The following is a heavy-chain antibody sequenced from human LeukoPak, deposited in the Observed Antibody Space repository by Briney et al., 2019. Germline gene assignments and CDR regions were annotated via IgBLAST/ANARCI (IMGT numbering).Heavy chain of an antibody. D-gene: IGHD2-2*01. CDR1: GNYW. Sequence: GGSLRLSCAASGNYWMHWVRQAPGKGLVWVSHINSDGSWTSYADSVKGRFTISKDNAKNTVYLQMNNLRAEDTALYYCAKDRGVVPAHMDVWGQGTTVTVSS. V-gene: IGHV3-74*01. CDR3: AKDRGVVPAHMDV. J-gene: IGHJ6*02. CDR2: INSDGSWT.